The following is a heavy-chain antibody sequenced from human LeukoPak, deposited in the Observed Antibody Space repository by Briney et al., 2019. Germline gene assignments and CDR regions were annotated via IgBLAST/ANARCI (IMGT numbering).Heavy chain of an antibody. V-gene: IGHV3-21*01. Sequence: GSLRLSCAASGFTFSSYSMNWVRQAPGKGLEWVSSISSSSSYIYYADSVKGRFTISRDNAKNSLYLQMNSLRAEDTAVYYCARTLEEWELLRGVRSFDYWGQGTLVTVSS. CDR1: GFTFSSYS. CDR2: ISSSSSYI. CDR3: ARTLEEWELLRGVRSFDY. J-gene: IGHJ4*02. D-gene: IGHD1-26*01.